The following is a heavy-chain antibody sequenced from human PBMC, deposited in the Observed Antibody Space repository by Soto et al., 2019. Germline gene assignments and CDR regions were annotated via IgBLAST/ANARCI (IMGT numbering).Heavy chain of an antibody. CDR1: GFSLSTSGVG. Sequence: GPTLGNPTQNPTLARTLSGFSLSTSGVGVGWVRQPPGKALEWLALIYWDDDKRYSPSLKSRLTITKDTSKNQVVLTMTNMDPVDTATYYCAHVYGGYDNFDYWGQGTLVTVSS. CDR2: IYWDDDK. CDR3: AHVYGGYDNFDY. J-gene: IGHJ4*02. D-gene: IGHD5-12*01. V-gene: IGHV2-5*02.